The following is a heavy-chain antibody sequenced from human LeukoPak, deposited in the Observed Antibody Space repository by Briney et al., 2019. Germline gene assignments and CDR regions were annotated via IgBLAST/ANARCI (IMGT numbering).Heavy chain of an antibody. Sequence: GVSLRLSCAASGFTFSSYAMSWVRQAPGKGLEWVSAISGSGGSTYYADSVKGRFTISRDNSKNTLYLQMNSLRAEDTAVYYCAKLTGGEQLVYFDYWGQGTLVTVSS. D-gene: IGHD6-13*01. J-gene: IGHJ4*02. V-gene: IGHV3-23*01. CDR1: GFTFSSYA. CDR2: ISGSGGST. CDR3: AKLTGGEQLVYFDY.